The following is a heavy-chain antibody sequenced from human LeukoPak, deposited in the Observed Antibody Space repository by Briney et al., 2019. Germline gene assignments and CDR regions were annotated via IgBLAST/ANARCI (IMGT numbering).Heavy chain of an antibody. CDR2: IYSGGSI. CDR1: GFTVSSNH. J-gene: IGHJ5*02. V-gene: IGHV3-66*01. CDR3: AKDPMVVAVA. D-gene: IGHD6-19*01. Sequence: GGSLRLSCAASGFTVSSNHMSWVRQAPGKGLEWVSLIYSGGSIYYADSVKGRFTISRDNSKNTLYLQMNSLRAEDTAVYYCAKDPMVVAVAWGQGTLVTVSS.